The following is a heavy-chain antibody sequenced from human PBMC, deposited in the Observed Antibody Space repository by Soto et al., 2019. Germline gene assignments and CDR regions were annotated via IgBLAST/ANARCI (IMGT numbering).Heavy chain of an antibody. CDR3: AKSADPYYYYYGMDV. CDR1: GFTFSSYA. Sequence: GGSLRLSCAASGFTFSSYAMSWVRQAPGKGQEWVSAISGSGGSTYYADSVKGRFTISRDNSKNTLYLQMNSLRAEDTAVYYCAKSADPYYYYYGMDVWGQGTTVTVSS. V-gene: IGHV3-23*01. J-gene: IGHJ6*02. D-gene: IGHD2-2*01. CDR2: ISGSGGST.